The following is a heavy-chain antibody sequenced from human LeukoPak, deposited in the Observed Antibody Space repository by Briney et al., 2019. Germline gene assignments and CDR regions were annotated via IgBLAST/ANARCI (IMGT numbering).Heavy chain of an antibody. Sequence: GESLKISCKGSGYRFTNYWIGWVRQMPGKGLEWMGIIYPGDSETRYSPSFRGQVTISVDKSISTAYLQWSILKASDTAMYYCARNYFDSSGYCYNYWGQGTLVTVSS. J-gene: IGHJ4*02. CDR3: ARNYFDSSGYCYNY. D-gene: IGHD3-22*01. CDR1: GYRFTNYW. V-gene: IGHV5-51*01. CDR2: IYPGDSET.